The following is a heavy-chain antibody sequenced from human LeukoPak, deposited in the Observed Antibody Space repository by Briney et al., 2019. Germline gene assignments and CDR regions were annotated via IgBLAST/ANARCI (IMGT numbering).Heavy chain of an antibody. Sequence: SETLSLTCTVSGGSISSYYWNWIRQPPGKGLEWIGNIYYSGSTNYNPSLKSRVTISLDTSKNQFSLKVTSVTAADTAVYYCASSGWYPGYFDYWGQGILVTVSS. CDR1: GGSISSYY. V-gene: IGHV4-59*08. J-gene: IGHJ4*02. CDR3: ASSGWYPGYFDY. CDR2: IYYSGST. D-gene: IGHD6-19*01.